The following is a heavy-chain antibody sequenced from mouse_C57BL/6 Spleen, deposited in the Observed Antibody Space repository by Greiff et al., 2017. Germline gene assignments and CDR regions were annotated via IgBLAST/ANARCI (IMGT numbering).Heavy chain of an antibody. V-gene: IGHV1-80*01. CDR2: IYPGDGDT. CDR3: ARRAPYYAMGY. D-gene: IGHD3-1*01. Sequence: QVQLQQSGAELVKPGASVKISCKASGYAFTGYWMNWVKQRPGKGLEWIGQIYPGDGDTNYNGKFKGKATLTADKSSSTAYMQLSSLTSEDSAVYFCARRAPYYAMGYWGQGTSVTVFS. CDR1: GYAFTGYW. J-gene: IGHJ4*01.